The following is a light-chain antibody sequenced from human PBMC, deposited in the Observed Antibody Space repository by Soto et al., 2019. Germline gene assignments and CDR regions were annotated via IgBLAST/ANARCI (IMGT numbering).Light chain of an antibody. CDR3: QQYGSSGT. V-gene: IGKV3-11*01. CDR2: DAS. CDR1: QSVSSY. J-gene: IGKJ1*01. Sequence: EIVLTQSPATLSLSPGERATLSCRASQSVSSYLAWYQQKPGQAPRLLIYDASNRATGIPARFSGSGSGTDFTLTISSLEPEDFAVYYCQQYGSSGTFGQGTKVDNK.